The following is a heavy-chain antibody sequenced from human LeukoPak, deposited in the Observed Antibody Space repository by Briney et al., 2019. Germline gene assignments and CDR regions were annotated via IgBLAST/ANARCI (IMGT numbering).Heavy chain of an antibody. CDR2: ISGSGGST. J-gene: IGHJ4*02. CDR3: ARGYSSSSRSLFDY. V-gene: IGHV3-23*01. D-gene: IGHD6-6*01. CDR1: GFTFNSYA. Sequence: PGGSLRLSCAASGFTFNSYAMSWVRQAPGKGLEWVSAISGSGGSTYYADSVKGRFTISRDNSKNTLYLQMNSLRAEDTAVYYCARGYSSSSRSLFDYWGQGTLVTVSS.